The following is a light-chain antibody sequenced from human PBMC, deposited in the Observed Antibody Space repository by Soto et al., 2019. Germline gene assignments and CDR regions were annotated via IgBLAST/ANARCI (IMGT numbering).Light chain of an antibody. Sequence: EIVLTQSPATLSLSPGERATLSCRASQSVSSYLAWYQQKPGQAPRLLIYDASNRATGIPARFSGSGSGTGFTLTISSLEPEDFAVYSCQQRSNWPPMYTFGQGTKLEIK. J-gene: IGKJ2*01. CDR2: DAS. V-gene: IGKV3-11*01. CDR1: QSVSSY. CDR3: QQRSNWPPMYT.